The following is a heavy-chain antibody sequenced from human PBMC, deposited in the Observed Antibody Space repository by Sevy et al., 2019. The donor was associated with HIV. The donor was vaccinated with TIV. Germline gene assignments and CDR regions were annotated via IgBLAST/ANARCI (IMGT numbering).Heavy chain of an antibody. CDR2: IYRGGST. V-gene: IGHV3-53*01. J-gene: IGHJ3*02. CDR3: ARDGTKPCLAGGGTFDI. Sequence: EGSLRLSCAASGFTVSNNYMSWVRQAPGKELEWVSVIYRGGSTYYADSVKGRFTISRDNSKNTLYLQMNSLRVEDTAVYYCARDGTKPCLAGGGTFDIWGQGTMVTVSS. D-gene: IGHD1-1*01. CDR1: GFTVSNNY.